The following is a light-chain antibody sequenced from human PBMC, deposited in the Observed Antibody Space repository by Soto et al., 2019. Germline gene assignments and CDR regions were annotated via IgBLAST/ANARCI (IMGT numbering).Light chain of an antibody. CDR3: QQYGSSPLT. CDR2: GAS. CDR1: QSVSSRY. Sequence: ELVLTQSPCTLSLSPGERATLSCRAMQSVSSRYLAWYPQNPGQAPRLLIYGASSRATGIPDRFSGSGSGTDFTLTISRLEPEDFAVYYCQQYGSSPLTFGGGNKVAIK. V-gene: IGKV3-20*01. J-gene: IGKJ4*01.